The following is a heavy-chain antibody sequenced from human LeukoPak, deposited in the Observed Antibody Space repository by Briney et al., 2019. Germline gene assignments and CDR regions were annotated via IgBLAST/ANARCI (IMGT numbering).Heavy chain of an antibody. CDR3: ARDPARYDILTGYSPSYYMDV. CDR2: ISGSGFTI. Sequence: PGGSLRLSCAVSGFTLSNYSMTWVRQAPGKGLEWVSYISGSGFTIHYADSVKGRFTISRDNSKNTLYLQMNSLRAEDTAVYYCARDPARYDILTGYSPSYYMDVWGKGTTVTISS. V-gene: IGHV3-48*01. D-gene: IGHD3-9*01. J-gene: IGHJ6*03. CDR1: GFTLSNYS.